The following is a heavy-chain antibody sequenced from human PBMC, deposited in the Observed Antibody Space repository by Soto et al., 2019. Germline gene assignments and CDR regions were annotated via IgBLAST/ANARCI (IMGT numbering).Heavy chain of an antibody. CDR3: AGWFDYYDSSGYRGCWFDP. D-gene: IGHD3-22*01. Sequence: QVQLVQSGAEVKKPGSSVKVSCKASGGTFSSYAISWVRQAPGQGLEWMGGIIPIFGTANYARKFQGRVTITADESTSTAYMELSSLRSEDTAVYYCAGWFDYYDSSGYRGCWFDPWGQGTLVTVSS. CDR1: GGTFSSYA. J-gene: IGHJ5*02. CDR2: IIPIFGTA. V-gene: IGHV1-69*01.